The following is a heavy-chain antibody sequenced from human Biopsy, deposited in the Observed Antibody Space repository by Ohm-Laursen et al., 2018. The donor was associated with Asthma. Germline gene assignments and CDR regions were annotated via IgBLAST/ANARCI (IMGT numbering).Heavy chain of an antibody. J-gene: IGHJ5*02. CDR2: INPNSGGT. Sequence: SVKVSCKTSGYTFNSAGITWVRQAPGQGLEWMGRINPNSGGTNYAQKFQGRVTMTSDTSISTAYMELSRLRSDDTALYYCARGQKSPGDRWFDPWGQGTLVTVSS. CDR3: ARGQKSPGDRWFDP. D-gene: IGHD7-27*01. V-gene: IGHV1-2*06. CDR1: GYTFNSAG.